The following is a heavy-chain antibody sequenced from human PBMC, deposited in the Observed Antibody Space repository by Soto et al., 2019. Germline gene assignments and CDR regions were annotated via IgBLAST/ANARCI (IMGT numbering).Heavy chain of an antibody. CDR3: ASKTVVVPGQF. CDR2: ISHSGST. Sequence: SETLSLTCAVSGGSVSSTMWWSWVRRPPGKGLEWIGEISHSGSTDYNPTLRTRITISLDKSRNQISLELNSVTVADTAVYYCASKTVVVPGQFWGQGTLVTVSS. J-gene: IGHJ4*02. CDR1: GGSVSSTMW. V-gene: IGHV4-4*02. D-gene: IGHD2-2*01.